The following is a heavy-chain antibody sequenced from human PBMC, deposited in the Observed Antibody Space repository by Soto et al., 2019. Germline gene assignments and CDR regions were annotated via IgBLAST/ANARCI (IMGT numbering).Heavy chain of an antibody. CDR1: GGSISSSNW. D-gene: IGHD4-4*01. V-gene: IGHV4-4*02. CDR2: IYHSGST. J-gene: IGHJ4*02. CDR3: ARSIHTVTTYHSTTFDY. Sequence: PSETLSLTCAVSGGSISSSNWWSWVRQPPGKGLEWIGEIYHSGSTNYNPSLKSRVTISVDKSKNQFSLKLSSVTAADTAVYYCARSIHTVTTYHSTTFDYWGQGTLVTVSS.